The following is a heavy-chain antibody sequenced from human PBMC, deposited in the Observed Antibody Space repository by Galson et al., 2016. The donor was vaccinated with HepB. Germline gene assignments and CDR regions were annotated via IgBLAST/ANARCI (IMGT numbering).Heavy chain of an antibody. Sequence: LSLTCTVSGGSISSRGYYWSWIRQHPGKGLEWIGYIYYSGGTYYNPSFQSRLTISLDTSKNHFSLKLDSVTAADTAVYYCAGYEVVSFDYWGQGTLVTVSS. D-gene: IGHD2-15*01. CDR2: IYYSGGT. V-gene: IGHV4-31*03. CDR1: GGSISSRGYY. J-gene: IGHJ4*02. CDR3: AGYEVVSFDY.